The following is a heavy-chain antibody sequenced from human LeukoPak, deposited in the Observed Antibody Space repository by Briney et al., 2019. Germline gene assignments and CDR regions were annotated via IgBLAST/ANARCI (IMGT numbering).Heavy chain of an antibody. Sequence: SETLSLTCTVSGGSISSYYWSWIRQPPGKGLKWIGFIYYSGSANYNPSLRSRVTISVDTSKNQFSLKLTSVTAADTAVYYCASTGVVATSYFFDYWGQGTLVTVSS. CDR3: ASTGVVATSYFFDY. V-gene: IGHV4-59*01. CDR1: GGSISSYY. D-gene: IGHD5-12*01. CDR2: IYYSGSA. J-gene: IGHJ4*02.